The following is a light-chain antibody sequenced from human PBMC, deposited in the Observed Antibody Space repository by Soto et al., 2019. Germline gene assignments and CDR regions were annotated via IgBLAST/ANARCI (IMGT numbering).Light chain of an antibody. J-gene: IGKJ4*01. Sequence: EIVLTQSPGTLSLSPGERATLSRRASQSVSSNYLAWYQQKPGQAPRLLIYGASSRATGIPDRFSGSGSGTDFTLTIRRLEPEDFAVYYCQQYGRSPLTFGGGTKVDIK. CDR1: QSVSSNY. CDR3: QQYGRSPLT. V-gene: IGKV3-20*01. CDR2: GAS.